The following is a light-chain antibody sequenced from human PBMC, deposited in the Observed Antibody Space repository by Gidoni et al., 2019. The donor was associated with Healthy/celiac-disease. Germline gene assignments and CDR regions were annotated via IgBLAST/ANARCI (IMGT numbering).Light chain of an antibody. Sequence: DIQMPQSPSSLSASVGDRVTITCRASQSISSYLNWYQQKPGKAPKLLIYAASSLQSGVPSRFSGSGSWTDFTLTISSLQPEDFATYYCQQSYSTPRTFGPGTKVDIK. V-gene: IGKV1-39*01. CDR3: QQSYSTPRT. J-gene: IGKJ3*01. CDR2: AAS. CDR1: QSISSY.